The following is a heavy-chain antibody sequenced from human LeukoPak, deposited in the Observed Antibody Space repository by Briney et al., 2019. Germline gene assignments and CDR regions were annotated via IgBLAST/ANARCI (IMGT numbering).Heavy chain of an antibody. V-gene: IGHV1-69*13. CDR2: IIPIFGTA. Sequence: SVKVSCKASGGTFSSYAVSWVRQAPGQGLEWMGGIIPIFGTANYAQKFQGRVTITADESTSTAYMELSSLRSEDTAVYYCARLPLRSIAVGYYGMDVWGQGTTVTVSS. D-gene: IGHD6-6*01. CDR3: ARLPLRSIAVGYYGMDV. J-gene: IGHJ6*02. CDR1: GGTFSSYA.